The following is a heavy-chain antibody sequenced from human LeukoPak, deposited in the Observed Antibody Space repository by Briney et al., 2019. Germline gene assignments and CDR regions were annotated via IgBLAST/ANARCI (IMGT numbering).Heavy chain of an antibody. D-gene: IGHD3-22*01. J-gene: IGHJ4*02. V-gene: IGHV3-23*01. CDR3: AKETRGSYYDSSGYYTD. Sequence: PGGSLRLSCAAFGFPLSSYAMSWVRQAPGKGLEWVSATSSSDAGTYHADSVRGRFTISRDNSKNTLYLQMNSLRAEDTAVYYCAKETRGSYYDSSGYYTDWGQGTLVTVSS. CDR1: GFPLSSYA. CDR2: TSSSDAGT.